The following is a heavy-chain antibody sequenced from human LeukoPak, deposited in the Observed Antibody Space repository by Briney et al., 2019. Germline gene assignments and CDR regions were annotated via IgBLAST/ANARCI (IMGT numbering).Heavy chain of an antibody. CDR2: MNPNSGNT. CDR1: GYTFTSYD. D-gene: IGHD3-9*01. Sequence: GASVKVSCKASGYTFTSYDINWVRQATGQGLEWMGWMNPNSGNTGYAQKFQGRVTMTRNTSISTAYMELSSLRSEDTAVYYCARGSSRGYDILTAYYYYGMDVWGQGTTVTVSS. J-gene: IGHJ6*02. V-gene: IGHV1-8*01. CDR3: ARGSSRGYDILTAYYYYGMDV.